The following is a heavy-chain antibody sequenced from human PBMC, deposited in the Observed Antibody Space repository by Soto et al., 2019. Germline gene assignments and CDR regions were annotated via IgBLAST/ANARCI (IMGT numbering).Heavy chain of an antibody. V-gene: IGHV3-23*01. J-gene: IGHJ4*02. CDR3: ARYIRGPTVFYFDF. D-gene: IGHD5-18*01. Sequence: PGGSLRLSCAASGFIFNSYAMTWVRQAPGKGLEWVSVVTYNGGNTYYADSVKGRFTVSRDNSKDTVDLQMNSLRAEDTAVYYCARYIRGPTVFYFDFWGPGVLVTVSS. CDR2: VTYNGGNT. CDR1: GFIFNSYA.